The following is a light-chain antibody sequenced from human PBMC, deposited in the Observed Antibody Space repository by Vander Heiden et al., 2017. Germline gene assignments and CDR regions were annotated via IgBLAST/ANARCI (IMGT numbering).Light chain of an antibody. CDR2: GNS. CDR1: TSNIGAGYD. CDR3: QSYDISLTGYV. Sequence: QSVLTPPPSVSGAPGQTLTISCTGNTSNIGAGYDVHWYQQLPGAAPKLLIYGNSYRPSGVPARFSGSKSGTSASLAITGLQAEAEAVYFCQSYDISLTGYVFGTGTKVTVL. V-gene: IGLV1-40*01. J-gene: IGLJ1*01.